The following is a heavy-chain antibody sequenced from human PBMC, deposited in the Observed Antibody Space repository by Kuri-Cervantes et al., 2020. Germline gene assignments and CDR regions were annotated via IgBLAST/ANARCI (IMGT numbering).Heavy chain of an antibody. Sequence: GESLKISCAASRFTFSSYAMHWVRQAPGKGLEWVAVISYDGSNKYYADSVKGRFTISRDNSKNTLYLQMNSLRAEDTAVYYCARSIAVADNYWGQGTLVTVSS. CDR2: ISYDGSNK. J-gene: IGHJ4*02. CDR3: ARSIAVADNY. D-gene: IGHD6-19*01. V-gene: IGHV3-30-3*01. CDR1: RFTFSSYA.